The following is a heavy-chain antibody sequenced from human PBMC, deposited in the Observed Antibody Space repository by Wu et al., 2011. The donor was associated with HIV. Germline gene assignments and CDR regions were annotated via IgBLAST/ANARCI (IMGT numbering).Heavy chain of an antibody. D-gene: IGHD2-2*01. J-gene: IGHJ6*02. CDR3: AGDSTRVGRYYYYGMDV. V-gene: IGHV1-18*01. CDR1: GYPFTKYY. Sequence: QVQLEQSGAEVKKPGASVQVSCKASGYPFTKYYMYWVRQAPGQGLEWMGWISAYNGNTNYAQKLQGRVTMTTDTSTSTAYMELRSLRSDDTAVYYCAGDSTRVGRYYYYGMDVWGQGTTVTVSS. CDR2: ISAYNGNT.